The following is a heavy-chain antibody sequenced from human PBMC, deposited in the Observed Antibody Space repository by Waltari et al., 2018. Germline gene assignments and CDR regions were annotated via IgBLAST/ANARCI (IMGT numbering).Heavy chain of an antibody. D-gene: IGHD3-16*01. V-gene: IGHV1-69*12. J-gene: IGHJ3*02. CDR2: TIPIFGSP. CDR1: GGNFGRYA. Sequence: QVQLVQSGAEVKKPGSSVRVSCSASGGNFGRYAITWVLKAPGQGLEWMGGTIPIFGSPMYVPKCQGRVSITADELTYTVYMDLNSLRSDDTAIYYCARRKLGEAFDIWGQGTVVIVSS. CDR3: ARRKLGEAFDI.